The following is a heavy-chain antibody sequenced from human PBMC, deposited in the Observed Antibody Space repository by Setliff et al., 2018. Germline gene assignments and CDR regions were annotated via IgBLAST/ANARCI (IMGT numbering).Heavy chain of an antibody. V-gene: IGHV3-21*01. J-gene: IGHJ6*03. D-gene: IGHD5-18*01. CDR3: ARAADSYGPPRSYMGV. CDR1: GFTFSSYS. CDR2: ISSSSSYI. Sequence: PGGSLRLSCAASGFTFSSYSLNWVRQAPGKGLEWVSSISSSSSYIYYADSVQGRFTISRDNAKNSLYLQMNSLRAEDTAVYYCARAADSYGPPRSYMGVWGKGTTVTVSS.